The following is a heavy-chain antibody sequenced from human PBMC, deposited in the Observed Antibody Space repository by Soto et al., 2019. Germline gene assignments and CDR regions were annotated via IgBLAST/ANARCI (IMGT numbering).Heavy chain of an antibody. J-gene: IGHJ5*02. CDR2: IYYSGST. Sequence: ASETLSLTCTVSGGSISSSSYYWGWIRQPPGKGLEWIGSIYYSGSTYYNPSLKSRVTISVDTSKNQFSLKLSSVTAADTAVYYCARRPAGSWFLGPWGQGTLVTVSS. CDR1: GGSISSSSYY. D-gene: IGHD6-13*01. CDR3: ARRPAGSWFLGP. V-gene: IGHV4-39*01.